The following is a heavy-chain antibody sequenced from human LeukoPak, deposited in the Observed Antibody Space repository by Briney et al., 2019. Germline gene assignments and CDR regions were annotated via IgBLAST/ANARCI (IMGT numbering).Heavy chain of an antibody. D-gene: IGHD3-10*01. Sequence: GGSLRLSCAASGFSFSSYGMHWVRQAPGKGLEWVSVLSYDGSNKHYADSVKGRFIISRDNSKNTLYLQMNSLRAEDTAVCYCAKDRGFGVFFQYYFDYWGQGTLVTVSS. V-gene: IGHV3-30*18. CDR2: LSYDGSNK. CDR1: GFSFSSYG. J-gene: IGHJ4*02. CDR3: AKDRGFGVFFQYYFDY.